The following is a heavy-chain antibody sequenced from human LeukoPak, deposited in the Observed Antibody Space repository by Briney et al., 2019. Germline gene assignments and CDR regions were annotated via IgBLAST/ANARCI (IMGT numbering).Heavy chain of an antibody. V-gene: IGHV3-23*01. D-gene: IGHD3-10*01. CDR3: AKARLGSVTYSAFDI. CDR1: GLTFSSYA. Sequence: GGSLRLSCEGSGLTFSSYAMSWVRQAPGKGPEWVSTITGSGTSTYHADSVKGRFTISRDISQTTLFLQMNSLRAEDTARYYCAKARLGSVTYSAFDIWGQGTMVTVSS. CDR2: ITGSGTST. J-gene: IGHJ3*02.